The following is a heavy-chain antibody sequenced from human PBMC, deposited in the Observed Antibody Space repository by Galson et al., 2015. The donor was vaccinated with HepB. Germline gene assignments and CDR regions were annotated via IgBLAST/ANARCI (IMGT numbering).Heavy chain of an antibody. CDR2: ISVYNDNT. CDR3: ARYSSSLYSYAMDV. Sequence: SVKVSCKASGYTFTNYGFSWVRQAPGQGLEWMGWISVYNDNTDYPQKLQGRVTMTTDTFTRTAYMELRSLRYDDTAMYYCARYSSSLYSYAMDVWGQGTTVTVSS. V-gene: IGHV1-18*01. J-gene: IGHJ6*02. CDR1: GYTFTNYG. D-gene: IGHD6-6*01.